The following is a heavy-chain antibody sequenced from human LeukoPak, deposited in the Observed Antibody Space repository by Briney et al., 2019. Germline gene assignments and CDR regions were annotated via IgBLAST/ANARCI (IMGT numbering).Heavy chain of an antibody. CDR1: GFTFSTYG. V-gene: IGHV3-30*03. D-gene: IGHD6-19*01. CDR2: ISYDGSNK. J-gene: IGHJ4*02. Sequence: GGSLRLSCAASGFTFSTYGMHWVRQAPGKGLEWVAVISYDGSNKYYGDSVKGRFTISRDNSKNTLYLQMNSLRAEDTAVYYCARARPNTKSSGWTFDYWGQGTLVTVSS. CDR3: ARARPNTKSSGWTFDY.